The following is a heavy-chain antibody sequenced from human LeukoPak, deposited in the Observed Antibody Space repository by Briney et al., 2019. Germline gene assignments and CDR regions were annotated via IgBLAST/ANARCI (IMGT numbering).Heavy chain of an antibody. D-gene: IGHD1-26*01. CDR3: VKDSGSYSVYAFDI. CDR2: ISSNGGST. CDR1: GFTFSSYA. Sequence: PGGSLRLSCSASGFTFSSYAMHWVRQAPGKGLEYVSAISSNGGSTYYAGSVKGRFTISRDNSKNTLYLQMSSLRAEDTAVYYCVKDSGSYSVYAFDIWGQGTMVTVSS. V-gene: IGHV3-64D*06. J-gene: IGHJ3*02.